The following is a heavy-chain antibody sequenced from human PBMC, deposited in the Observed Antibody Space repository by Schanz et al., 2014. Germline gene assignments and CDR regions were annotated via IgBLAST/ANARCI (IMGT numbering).Heavy chain of an antibody. D-gene: IGHD6-19*01. CDR1: EFTFSTDA. Sequence: DVHLLESGGGLVQPGGSLRLSCAASEFTFSTDAMSWVRQAPGKGLEWLSVISASGGDTYYADSVKGRFTISRDNAKSSLYLQMNSLRVEDTAVYYCAASSGWHPSTDYWGQGTLVTVSS. V-gene: IGHV3-23*01. CDR2: ISASGGDT. J-gene: IGHJ4*02. CDR3: AASSGWHPSTDY.